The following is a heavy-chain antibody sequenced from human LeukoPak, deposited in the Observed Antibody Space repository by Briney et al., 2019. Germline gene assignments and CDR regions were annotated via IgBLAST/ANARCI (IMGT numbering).Heavy chain of an antibody. D-gene: IGHD1-26*01. Sequence: ASVTVSCKASGYTFSSYYMHWVRQTPGQGLEWMGIINPSGGSTSYAQKFQGRVTMTRDMSTRTVYMELSSLRYEDTAVYYCARDSKSGSYAFDYCGHGTLFTVSS. V-gene: IGHV1-46*03. J-gene: IGHJ4*01. CDR2: INPSGGST. CDR3: ARDSKSGSYAFDY. CDR1: GYTFSSYY.